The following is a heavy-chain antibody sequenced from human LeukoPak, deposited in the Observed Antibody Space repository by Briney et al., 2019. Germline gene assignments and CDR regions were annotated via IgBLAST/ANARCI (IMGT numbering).Heavy chain of an antibody. CDR3: ARRVVESAATTERNWFDP. V-gene: IGHV4-59*08. Sequence: SETLSLTCTVSGGSISSYCWSWIRQPPGKRLEWIGSICYSGSTNYNPSLKSRVTISLDTSKNQFSLKLNSVTATDTAVYSCARRVVESAATTERNWFDPWGQGTLVTVSS. D-gene: IGHD4-11*01. J-gene: IGHJ5*02. CDR2: ICYSGST. CDR1: GGSISSYC.